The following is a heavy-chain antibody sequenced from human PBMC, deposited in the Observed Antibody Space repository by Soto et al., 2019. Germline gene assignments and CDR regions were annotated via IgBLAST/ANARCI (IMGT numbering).Heavy chain of an antibody. Sequence: EEQLVESGGGLVQPGGSLRLSCAASGFTFSIYWMGWGRQAPGKGLEWVATINQDGSAQYYVDSVKGRFTISRDNAKNSLDLQMNSLRGEDTAVYYCARAGVTHGFDFWGQGTMVTVSS. J-gene: IGHJ3*01. CDR2: INQDGSAQ. CDR3: ARAGVTHGFDF. D-gene: IGHD4-4*01. V-gene: IGHV3-7*01. CDR1: GFTFSIYW.